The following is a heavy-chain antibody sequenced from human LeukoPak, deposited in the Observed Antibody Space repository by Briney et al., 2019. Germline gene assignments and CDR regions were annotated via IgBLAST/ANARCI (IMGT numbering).Heavy chain of an antibody. D-gene: IGHD2/OR15-2a*01. Sequence: ASVKVSCKASGYTFTGYYIHWVRQAPGQGLEWMGWINPNSGGTNYAQKFQGRVTMTRDTSISTAYMELTRLRADDTAVYYCARDGGNIPVSWGQGTLVTASS. V-gene: IGHV1-2*02. CDR2: INPNSGGT. CDR1: GYTFTGYY. J-gene: IGHJ5*02. CDR3: ARDGGNIPVS.